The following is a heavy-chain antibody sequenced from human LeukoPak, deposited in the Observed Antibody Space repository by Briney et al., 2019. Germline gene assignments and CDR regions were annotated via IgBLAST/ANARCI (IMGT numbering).Heavy chain of an antibody. CDR2: ISGDDEST. D-gene: IGHD1-1*01. J-gene: IGHJ4*02. CDR3: AKDRSGSRH. Sequence: PGGSLRLSCAASGFTFSSYAMTWVRQAPVKGLEWVSTISGDDESTFYADSVKGRFTISRDNSKYTLYLQMNSLSADDTAVYYCAKDRSGSRHWGQGTQVTVSS. V-gene: IGHV3-23*01. CDR1: GFTFSSYA.